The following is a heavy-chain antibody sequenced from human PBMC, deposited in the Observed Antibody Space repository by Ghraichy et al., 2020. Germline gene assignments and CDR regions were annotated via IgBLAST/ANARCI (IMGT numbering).Heavy chain of an antibody. CDR3: ATRIVAAGTVGWGLGY. D-gene: IGHD6-13*01. CDR1: GFTVSSYY. Sequence: GGSLRLSCAASGFTVSSYYMSWVRQAPGKGLEWVSVVYTTGTTYYADSVKGRFTISRDNSKNTLYLQMNSLRAEDTAVYYCATRIVAAGTVGWGLGYWGQGNLVTVSS. J-gene: IGHJ4*02. CDR2: VYTTGTT. V-gene: IGHV3-53*01.